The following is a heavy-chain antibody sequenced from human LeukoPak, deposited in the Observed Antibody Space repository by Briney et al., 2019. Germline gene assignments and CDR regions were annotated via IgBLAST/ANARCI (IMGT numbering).Heavy chain of an antibody. J-gene: IGHJ4*02. D-gene: IGHD6-6*01. Sequence: PSETLSLTCTVSGGSISSGSYYWSWIRQPAGKGVEWIGRIYTSGSTNYNPSLKSRVTISVDTSKNQFSLKLSSVTAADTAVYYCASTTSSIAARWVYFDYWGQGTLVTVSS. CDR3: ASTTSSIAARWVYFDY. V-gene: IGHV4-61*02. CDR2: IYTSGST. CDR1: GGSISSGSYY.